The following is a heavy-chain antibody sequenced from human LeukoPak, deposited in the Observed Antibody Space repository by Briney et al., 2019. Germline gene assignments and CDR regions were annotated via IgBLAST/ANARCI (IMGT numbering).Heavy chain of an antibody. D-gene: IGHD4-17*01. V-gene: IGHV4-39*01. CDR1: GGSISSSSYY. Sequence: SETLSLTCTVPGGSISSSSYYWGWIRQPPGKGLEWIGSIYYSGSTYYNPSLKSRVTISVDTSKNQFSLKLSSVTAADTAVYYCASITVTTHWGQGTLVTVSS. CDR2: IYYSGST. CDR3: ASITVTTH. J-gene: IGHJ4*02.